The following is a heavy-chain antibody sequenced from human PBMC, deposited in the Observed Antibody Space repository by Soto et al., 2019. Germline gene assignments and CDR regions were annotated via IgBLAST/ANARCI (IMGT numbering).Heavy chain of an antibody. CDR2: ISSSGTFK. CDR1: GFIFTTNS. CDR3: ARDPPHGGTSSWDADS. Sequence: GGSLRLSCEASGFIFTTNSMNWVRQVPGKGLQWLSSISSSGTFKSYGDSVRGRFTISRDNAKNSLFLQMNNLSGEDTGLYYCARDPPHGGTSSWDADSWGPGTLVTVSS. J-gene: IGHJ4*02. D-gene: IGHD2-15*01. V-gene: IGHV3-21*01.